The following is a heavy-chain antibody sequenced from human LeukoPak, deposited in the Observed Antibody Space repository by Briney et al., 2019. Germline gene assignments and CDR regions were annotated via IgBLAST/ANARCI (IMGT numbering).Heavy chain of an antibody. J-gene: IGHJ4*02. Sequence: PGGSLRLSCAASGFTFSNDGMSWVRQAPGKGLEWVSAISGSGGSTYYADSVKGRFTISRDNSKNTLYLQMNSLRAEDTAVYYCAKHDERFDYWGQGTLVTVSS. CDR3: AKHDERFDY. CDR1: GFTFSNDG. V-gene: IGHV3-23*01. D-gene: IGHD3-16*01. CDR2: ISGSGGST.